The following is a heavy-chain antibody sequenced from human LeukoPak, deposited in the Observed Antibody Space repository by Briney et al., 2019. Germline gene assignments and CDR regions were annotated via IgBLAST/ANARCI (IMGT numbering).Heavy chain of an antibody. CDR3: TTDSYDSSGSDAFDI. CDR2: IKSKTDGGTT. Sequence: GGSLRLSCAASGFTFSHAWMTWVRQAPGKGLEWVGRIKSKTDGGTTDYAAPVKGRFTISRDDSKNTLYLQMNSLKTEDTAVYYCTTDSYDSSGSDAFDIWGQGTMVTVSS. V-gene: IGHV3-15*01. J-gene: IGHJ3*02. CDR1: GFTFSHAW. D-gene: IGHD3-22*01.